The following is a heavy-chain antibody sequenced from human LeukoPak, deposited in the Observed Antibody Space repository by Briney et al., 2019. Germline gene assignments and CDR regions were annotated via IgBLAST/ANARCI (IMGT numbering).Heavy chain of an antibody. V-gene: IGHV3-33*01. CDR2: IWYDGSNK. CDR3: VRGRLGSYFDY. D-gene: IGHD7-27*01. CDR1: GFTFSSYG. J-gene: IGHJ4*02. Sequence: GGSLRLSCAASGFTFSSYGMHWVRQAPGKGLEWVAVIWYDGSNKYYADSVKGRFTISRDNSKNTLYLQMNSLRADDTAVYYCVRGRLGSYFDYWGQGALVTVSS.